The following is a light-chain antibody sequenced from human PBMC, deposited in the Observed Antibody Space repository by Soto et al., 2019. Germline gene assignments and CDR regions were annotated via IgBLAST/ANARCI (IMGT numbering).Light chain of an antibody. CDR2: EGS. CDR1: SSDVGSYNL. J-gene: IGLJ1*01. Sequence: QSVLTQPASVSGSPGQSITISCTGTSSDVGSYNLVSWYQQYPGKAPKLMVYEGSKRPSGVSNRFSGSKSGNTASLTISGLQAEDEADYYCSSYTSSSTYVFGTGTKLTVL. V-gene: IGLV2-14*02. CDR3: SSYTSSSTYV.